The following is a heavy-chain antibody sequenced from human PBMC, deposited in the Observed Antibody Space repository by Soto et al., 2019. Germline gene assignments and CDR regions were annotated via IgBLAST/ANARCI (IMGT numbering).Heavy chain of an antibody. Sequence: EVQLVESGGGLVQPGRSLRLSCAASGFGVDGYAMHWVRQDPGKGLEWVSGISWNSGTIGYADSVKGRFTISRDNAKNSLYLQMNSLRLEDTAMYYCAKDTQLRFYGMDVWGQGTTVTVSS. V-gene: IGHV3-9*01. CDR3: AKDTQLRFYGMDV. CDR1: GFGVDGYA. J-gene: IGHJ6*02. CDR2: ISWNSGTI.